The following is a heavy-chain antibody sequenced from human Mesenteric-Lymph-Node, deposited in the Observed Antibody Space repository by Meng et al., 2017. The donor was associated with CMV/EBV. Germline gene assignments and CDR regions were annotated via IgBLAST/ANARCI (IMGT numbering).Heavy chain of an antibody. CDR3: ARYSDLFDY. V-gene: IGHV5-51*01. Sequence: GESLKISCNGSGYSFASYWIGWVRQIPGKGLEWMGIIYPGDSDTRYSPSFQGQVTISADKSISTAYLQWSSLKASDTAMYFCARYSDLFDYWGQGALVTVSS. CDR1: GYSFASYW. J-gene: IGHJ4*02. D-gene: IGHD2-21*01. CDR2: IYPGDSDT.